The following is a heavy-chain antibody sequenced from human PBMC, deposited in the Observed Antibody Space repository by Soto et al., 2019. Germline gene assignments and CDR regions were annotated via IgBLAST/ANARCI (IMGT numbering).Heavy chain of an antibody. CDR2: IRSKAYGGTT. Sequence: GGSLRLSCTASGFTFGDYAMSWFRQAPGKGLEWVGFIRSKAYGGTTEYAASVKGRFTISRDDSKSIAYLQMNSLKTEDTAVYYCTRDKPPAYYDFWSGYYSHLDYGMDVWGQGTTVTVSS. J-gene: IGHJ6*02. CDR1: GFTFGDYA. D-gene: IGHD3-3*01. V-gene: IGHV3-49*03. CDR3: TRDKPPAYYDFWSGYYSHLDYGMDV.